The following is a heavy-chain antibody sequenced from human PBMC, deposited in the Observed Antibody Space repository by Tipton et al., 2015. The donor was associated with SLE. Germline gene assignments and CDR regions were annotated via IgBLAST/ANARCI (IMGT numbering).Heavy chain of an antibody. D-gene: IGHD6-19*01. Sequence: LRLSCTVSGGSISSGSYYWSWIRQPAGKGLEWIGYIYTSGSTNYNPSLKSRVTISVDTSKNQFSLKLSSVTAADTAVYYCARGGFSSGWSHDAFDIWGQGTMVTVSS. CDR2: IYTSGST. CDR3: ARGGFSSGWSHDAFDI. CDR1: GGSISSGSYY. V-gene: IGHV4-61*09. J-gene: IGHJ3*02.